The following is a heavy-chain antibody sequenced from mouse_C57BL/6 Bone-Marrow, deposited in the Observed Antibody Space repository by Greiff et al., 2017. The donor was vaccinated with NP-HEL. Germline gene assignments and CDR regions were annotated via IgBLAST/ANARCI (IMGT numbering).Heavy chain of an antibody. CDR3: ARGSSTAQATLFDY. J-gene: IGHJ2*01. CDR1: GFTFSSYG. D-gene: IGHD3-2*02. CDR2: ISSGGSYT. V-gene: IGHV5-6*01. Sequence: EVQRVESGGDLVKPGGSLKLSCAASGFTFSSYGMSWVRQTPDKRLEWVATISSGGSYTYYPDSVKGRFTISRDNAKNTLYLQMSSLKSEDTAMYYGARGSSTAQATLFDYWGQGTTLTVSS.